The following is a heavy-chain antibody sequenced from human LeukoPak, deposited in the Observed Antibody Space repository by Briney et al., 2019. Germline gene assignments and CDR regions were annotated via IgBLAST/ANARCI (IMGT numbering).Heavy chain of an antibody. CDR1: GYTFTGYY. Sequence: ASVKVSCTASGYTFTGYYMHWVRQAPGQGLEWMGWINPNSGGTNYAQKFQGRVTMTRDTSISTAYMELSRLRSDDTAVYYCARGLGLVLWFGELTPYFDYWGQGTLVTVSS. CDR2: INPNSGGT. CDR3: ARGLGLVLWFGELTPYFDY. V-gene: IGHV1-2*02. D-gene: IGHD3-10*01. J-gene: IGHJ4*02.